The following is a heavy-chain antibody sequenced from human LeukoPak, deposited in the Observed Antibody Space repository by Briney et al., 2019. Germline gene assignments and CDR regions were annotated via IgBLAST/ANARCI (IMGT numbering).Heavy chain of an antibody. D-gene: IGHD6-19*01. CDR2: IYYSGST. V-gene: IGHV4-59*01. Sequence: SQTLSLTCTVSGGSISSYYWSWIRQPPGKGLEWIGYIYYSGSTNYNPSLKSRVTISVDTSKNQFSLKLSSVTAADTAVYYCARHSSGWSFLNYWGQGTLVTVSS. CDR3: ARHSSGWSFLNY. CDR1: GGSISSYY. J-gene: IGHJ4*02.